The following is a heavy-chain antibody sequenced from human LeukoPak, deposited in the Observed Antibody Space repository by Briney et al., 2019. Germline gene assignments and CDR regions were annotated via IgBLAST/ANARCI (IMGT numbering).Heavy chain of an antibody. J-gene: IGHJ6*03. V-gene: IGHV4-61*01. CDR2: KYYSGST. CDR1: GVSINTCCYY. Sequence: SETLSLTCDVSGVSINTCCYYWTWIRQPPGKGLEWIGYKYYSGSTRYNSSLRSRLTISLDSSKNQFSLRLTSVTAADTAVYYCARDPPPLYSYGSYYYYYYMDVWGKGTTVTVSS. D-gene: IGHD5-18*01. CDR3: ARDPPPLYSYGSYYYYYYMDV.